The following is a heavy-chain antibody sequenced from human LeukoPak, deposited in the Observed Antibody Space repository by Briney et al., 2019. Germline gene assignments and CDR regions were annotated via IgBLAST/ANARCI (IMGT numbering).Heavy chain of an antibody. J-gene: IGHJ4*02. V-gene: IGHV3-30*18. CDR3: AKGVSTLLG. CDR1: GFTFSSYG. CDR2: ISYDGSNK. Sequence: PGGSLRLSCAASGFTFSSYGMHWVRQAPGKGLEWVAVISYDGSNKYYADSVKGRFTISRDNAKNSLYLQMNSLRAEDTALYYCAKGVSTLLGWGQGTLVTVSS. D-gene: IGHD5/OR15-5a*01.